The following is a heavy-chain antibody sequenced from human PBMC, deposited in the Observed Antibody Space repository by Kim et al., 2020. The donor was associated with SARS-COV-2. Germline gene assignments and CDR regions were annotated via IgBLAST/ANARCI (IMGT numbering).Heavy chain of an antibody. Sequence: SETLSLTCTVSGGSISSYYWSWIRQPPGKGLEWIGYIYYSGSTNYNPSLKSRVTISVDTSKNQFSLKLSSVTAADTAVYYCARIHGDYGPFDYWGQGTLVTVSS. D-gene: IGHD4-17*01. CDR3: ARIHGDYGPFDY. CDR2: IYYSGST. J-gene: IGHJ4*02. CDR1: GGSISSYY. V-gene: IGHV4-59*01.